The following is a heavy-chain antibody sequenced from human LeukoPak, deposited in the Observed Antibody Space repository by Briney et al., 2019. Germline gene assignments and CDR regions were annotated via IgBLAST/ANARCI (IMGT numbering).Heavy chain of an antibody. Sequence: SETLSLTCAVYGGSFSGYYWSWIRQPPGKGLEWIGEINHSGSTNYNPSLKSRVTISVDTSKNQFSLKLSSVTAADTAVYYCARDPAYGSGSYRYYYYYYMDVWGKGTTVTVSS. CDR1: GGSFSGYY. CDR3: ARDPAYGSGSYRYYYYYYMDV. CDR2: INHSGST. D-gene: IGHD3-10*01. J-gene: IGHJ6*03. V-gene: IGHV4-34*01.